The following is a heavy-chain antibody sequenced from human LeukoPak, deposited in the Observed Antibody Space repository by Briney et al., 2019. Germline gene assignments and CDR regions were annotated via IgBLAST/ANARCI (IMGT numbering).Heavy chain of an antibody. D-gene: IGHD1-1*01. CDR3: ARLIGYNLRDLRYFDY. Sequence: GESLKISCKGSGYSFTSYWIGWVRQMPGKGLEWMGIIYPGDSDTRYSPSFQGQVTISADKSISTAYLQWSSLKASDTAMYYCARLIGYNLRDLRYFDYWGQGTLVTVSS. V-gene: IGHV5-51*01. CDR2: IYPGDSDT. J-gene: IGHJ4*02. CDR1: GYSFTSYW.